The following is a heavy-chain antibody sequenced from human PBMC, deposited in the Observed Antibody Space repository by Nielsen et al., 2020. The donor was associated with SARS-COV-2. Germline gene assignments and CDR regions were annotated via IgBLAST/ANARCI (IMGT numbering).Heavy chain of an antibody. Sequence: WVRQAPGQGLEWMGRINPNSGGTNYAQKFQGRVTMTRDTSTSTVYMELSSLRSEDTAVYYCARDLQPYGMDVWGQGTTVTVSS. D-gene: IGHD4-11*01. CDR2: INPNSGGT. CDR3: ARDLQPYGMDV. J-gene: IGHJ6*02. V-gene: IGHV1-2*06.